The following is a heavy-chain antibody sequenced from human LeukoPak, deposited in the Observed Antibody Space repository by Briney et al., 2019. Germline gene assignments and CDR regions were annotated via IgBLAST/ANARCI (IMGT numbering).Heavy chain of an antibody. D-gene: IGHD1-26*01. V-gene: IGHV3-7*04. CDR2: IKQDGSEK. CDR3: ARGSRSIY. J-gene: IGHJ4*02. CDR1: GFTFSNHW. Sequence: GGSLRLSCAASGFTFSNHWMTWVRQAPGKGLECVANIKQDGSEKYYVDSVKGRFTISRDNAENSLFLQMNSLRAQDTAVYFCARGSRSIYWGQGTLVTVSS.